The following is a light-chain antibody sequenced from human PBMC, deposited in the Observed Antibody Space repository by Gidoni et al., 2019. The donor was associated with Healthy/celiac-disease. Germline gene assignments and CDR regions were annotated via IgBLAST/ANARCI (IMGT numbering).Light chain of an antibody. Sequence: DIQMTQSPSSLSASVGDRVTITCRASQSISSYLNWDQQKPGKAPKLLIYAASSLQSGVPSRFIGSLSGTDFTLTISSLQPEYFATYYCQPGLGGGTKVEI. J-gene: IGKJ4*01. V-gene: IGKV1-39*01. CDR1: QSISSY. CDR3: QPG. CDR2: AAS.